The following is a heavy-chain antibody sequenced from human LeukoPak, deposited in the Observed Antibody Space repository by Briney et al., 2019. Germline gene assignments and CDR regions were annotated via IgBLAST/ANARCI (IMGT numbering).Heavy chain of an antibody. J-gene: IGHJ4*02. V-gene: IGHV3-23*01. Sequence: PGGSLRLSCAASGFTFSSYAMSWVRRAPGKGLEWVSSISGSGGNTYYAQSVKGRFTISRDNSENTLYLQLNSLRADDTAVYYCARHTSSWGPPFDYWGQETLVTVSS. CDR3: ARHTSSWGPPFDY. CDR2: ISGSGGNT. D-gene: IGHD6-13*01. CDR1: GFTFSSYA.